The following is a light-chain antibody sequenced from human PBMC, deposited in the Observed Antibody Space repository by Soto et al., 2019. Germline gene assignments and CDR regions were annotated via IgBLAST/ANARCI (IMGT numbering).Light chain of an antibody. Sequence: DIQMTQSPSSLSASVGDRVSITFRASQSISTYLNWYQQKPGKVPRLLIYAASSLQSGVPSRFSGSGSGTDFTLTISSLQPEDFATYYCQQGYIAPWTFGQGTKVDIK. CDR3: QQGYIAPWT. J-gene: IGKJ1*01. CDR2: AAS. V-gene: IGKV1-39*01. CDR1: QSISTY.